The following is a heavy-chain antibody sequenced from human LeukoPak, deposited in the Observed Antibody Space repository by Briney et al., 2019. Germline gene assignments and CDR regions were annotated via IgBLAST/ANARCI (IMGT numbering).Heavy chain of an antibody. Sequence: ASVKVSCKASGYTFTGYYMHWVRQAPGQGLKWMGWINPNSGGTNYAQKFQGRVTMTRDTSISTAYMELSRLRSDDTAVYYCARDYGDYEGEITRFDPWGQGTLVTVSS. V-gene: IGHV1-2*02. D-gene: IGHD4-17*01. J-gene: IGHJ5*02. CDR3: ARDYGDYEGEITRFDP. CDR1: GYTFTGYY. CDR2: INPNSGGT.